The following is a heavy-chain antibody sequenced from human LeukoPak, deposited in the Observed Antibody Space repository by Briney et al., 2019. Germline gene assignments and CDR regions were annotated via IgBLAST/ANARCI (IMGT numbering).Heavy chain of an antibody. D-gene: IGHD4-23*01. CDR3: ARFRNYGGNRRHAFDI. Sequence: GGSLRLSCAASGFTFSDYYMSWIRQAPGKGLEWVSYISSSGSTIYYADSVKGRFTISRDNAKNSLYLQMNSLRAEDTAVYYCARFRNYGGNRRHAFDIWGQGTMVTVSS. J-gene: IGHJ3*02. CDR2: ISSSGSTI. CDR1: GFTFSDYY. V-gene: IGHV3-11*01.